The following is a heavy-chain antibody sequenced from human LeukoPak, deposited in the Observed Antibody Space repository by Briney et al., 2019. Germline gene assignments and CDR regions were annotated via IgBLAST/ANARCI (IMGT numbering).Heavy chain of an antibody. CDR2: ISNSGATT. CDR3: SRDGAVSGIENDY. CDR1: GFTFSSHE. V-gene: IGHV3-48*03. D-gene: IGHD3-3*01. Sequence: GGSLRLSCTASGFTFSSHEMKWVRQAPGKGLEWVSYISNSGATTLYADSVKGRFTISRDNTKNSVFLQMNSLRGEDTAIYYCSRDGAVSGIENDYWGQGTLATVSS. J-gene: IGHJ4*02.